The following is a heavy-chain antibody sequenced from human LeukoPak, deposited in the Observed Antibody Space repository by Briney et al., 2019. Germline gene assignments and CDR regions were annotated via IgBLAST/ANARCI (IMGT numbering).Heavy chain of an antibody. Sequence: PSETLSLTCTVPGGSISSSSYYWGWIRQPPGKGLEWIGSIYYSGSTYYNPSLKSRVTISVDTSKNQFSLKLSSVTAADTAVYYCASPYSSSFLGEDYWGQGTLVTVSS. D-gene: IGHD6-6*01. V-gene: IGHV4-39*01. CDR2: IYYSGST. CDR1: GGSISSSSYY. J-gene: IGHJ4*02. CDR3: ASPYSSSFLGEDY.